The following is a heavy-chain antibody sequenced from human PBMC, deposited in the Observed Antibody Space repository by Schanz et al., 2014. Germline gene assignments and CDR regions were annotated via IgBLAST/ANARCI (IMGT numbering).Heavy chain of an antibody. J-gene: IGHJ3*02. CDR3: ARGTMPGTFDI. CDR1: GGTFNSYT. Sequence: QVQLVQSGAEVKKPGSSMKVSCKASGGTFNSYTINWVRQAPGQGLEWMGRIIPILGVTHYAQKFQGRVTFTADKSTSTAYMELSSLRYEDTALYYCARGTMPGTFDIWGQGTMVTVSS. V-gene: IGHV1-69*02. CDR2: IIPILGVT. D-gene: IGHD2-2*01.